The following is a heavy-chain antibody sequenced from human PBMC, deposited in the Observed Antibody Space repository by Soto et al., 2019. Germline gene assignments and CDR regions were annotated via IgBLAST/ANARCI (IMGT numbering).Heavy chain of an antibody. CDR2: IYYSGSS. CDR3: ARLTTRFDP. J-gene: IGHJ5*02. D-gene: IGHD4-17*01. V-gene: IGHV4-31*11. Sequence: SETLSLTCAVSGGSISSGGYSWSWIRQPPGKGLEWIGYIYYSGSSYKNPSLKTRVTISVDTSKKQFSLKLNSVTAADSAVYYCARLTTRFDPWGQGTLVTVSS. CDR1: GGSISSGGYS.